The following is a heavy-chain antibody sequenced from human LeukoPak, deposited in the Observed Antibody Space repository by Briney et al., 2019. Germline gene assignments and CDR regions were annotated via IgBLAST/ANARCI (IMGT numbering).Heavy chain of an antibody. CDR2: INPSGGST. Sequence: ASVKVSCKASGYTFTGYYMHWVRQAPGQGLEWMGWINPSGGSTSYAQKFQGRVTMTRDTSTSTVYMELSSLRSEDTAVYYCARELWFGPRYYYYGMDVWGQGTTVTVSS. D-gene: IGHD3-10*01. CDR3: ARELWFGPRYYYYGMDV. V-gene: IGHV1-46*01. CDR1: GYTFTGYY. J-gene: IGHJ6*02.